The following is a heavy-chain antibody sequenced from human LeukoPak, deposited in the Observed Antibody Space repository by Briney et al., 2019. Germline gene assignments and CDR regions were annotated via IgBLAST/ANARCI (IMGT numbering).Heavy chain of an antibody. CDR3: ARVGLDRGVTLDY. D-gene: IGHD3-10*01. CDR1: GFTFSSYW. V-gene: IGHV3-74*01. Sequence: PGGSLRLSCAASGFTFSSYWMHWVRQAPGKGLVWVSHISSDGSSTNYAESVKGRFTISRDNAKNTLYLQMNSLRAEDTAVYYCARVGLDRGVTLDYWGQGTLVTVSS. CDR2: ISSDGSST. J-gene: IGHJ4*02.